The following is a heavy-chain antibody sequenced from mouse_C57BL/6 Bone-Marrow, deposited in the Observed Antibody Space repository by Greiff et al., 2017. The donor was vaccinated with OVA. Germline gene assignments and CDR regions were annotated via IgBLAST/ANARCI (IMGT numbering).Heavy chain of an antibody. D-gene: IGHD1-1*01. Sequence: QVQLQQSGAELVKPGASVKLSCKASGYTFTSYWMHWVKQRPGQGLEWIGMIHPNSGSTNYNEKFKSKATLTVDKSSSTAYMQLSSLTSEDSAVYYCARGYYGSKAWFDYWGQGTTLTVSS. V-gene: IGHV1-64*01. CDR3: ARGYYGSKAWFDY. CDR1: GYTFTSYW. CDR2: IHPNSGST. J-gene: IGHJ2*01.